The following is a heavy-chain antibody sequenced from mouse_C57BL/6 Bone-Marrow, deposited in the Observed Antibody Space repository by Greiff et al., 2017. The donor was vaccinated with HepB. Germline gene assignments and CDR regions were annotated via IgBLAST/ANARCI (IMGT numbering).Heavy chain of an antibody. V-gene: IGHV5-6*01. CDR2: ISSGGSYT. J-gene: IGHJ4*01. Sequence: EVMLVESGGDLVKPGGSLKLSCAASGFTFSSYGMSWVRQTPDKRLEWVATISSGGSYTYYPDSVKGRFTISRDNANNTLYLQMSSLKSEDTAMYYCARLFIDAMDYWGQGTSVTVSS. D-gene: IGHD1-1*01. CDR1: GFTFSSYG. CDR3: ARLFIDAMDY.